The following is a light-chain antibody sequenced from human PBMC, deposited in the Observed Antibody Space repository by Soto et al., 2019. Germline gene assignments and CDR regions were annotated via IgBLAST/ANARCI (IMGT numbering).Light chain of an antibody. CDR3: QQYKSFALT. V-gene: IGKV1-5*03. Sequence: DIQMTQSPSTLSASVGDRVTITCRASQSITSWLAWYQQKPGKAPNLLIYKASSLEGGVPSRFSGSGSGTEFTLTISSLQPDDFATYYCQQYKSFALTFGGGTKVEFK. CDR1: QSITSW. CDR2: KAS. J-gene: IGKJ4*01.